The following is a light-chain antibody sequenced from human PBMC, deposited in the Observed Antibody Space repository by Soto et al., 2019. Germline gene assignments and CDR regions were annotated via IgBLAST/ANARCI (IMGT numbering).Light chain of an antibody. Sequence: QSVLTQPPSASGTPGQRVTISCSGSSSNIGTDDVFWYLQLPGTAPKLLIYRNNQRPSGVSDRFSGSKSGTSASLAISGLRSEDEADYFCAAWDASLSGYVFGTGTKLTVL. J-gene: IGLJ1*01. CDR1: SSNIGTDD. CDR3: AAWDASLSGYV. V-gene: IGLV1-47*01. CDR2: RNN.